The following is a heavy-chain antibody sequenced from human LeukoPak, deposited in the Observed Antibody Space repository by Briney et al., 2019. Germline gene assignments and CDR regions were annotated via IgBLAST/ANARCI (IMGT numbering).Heavy chain of an antibody. D-gene: IGHD1-26*01. V-gene: IGHV3-23*01. CDR2: ISGSGDST. J-gene: IGHJ4*02. Sequence: PGGSLRLSCAASGFTFSTYSMIWVRRAPGKGLECVSTISGSGDSTYYTDSVRGRFTISRDSSKNTLYLQMNSLRADDTAVYYCAKGREAYSGSYTPFASWGQGILVTVSS. CDR3: AKGREAYSGSYTPFAS. CDR1: GFTFSTYS.